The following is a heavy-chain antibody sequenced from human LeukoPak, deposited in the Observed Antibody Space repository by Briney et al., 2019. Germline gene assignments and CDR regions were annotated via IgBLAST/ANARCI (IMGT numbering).Heavy chain of an antibody. CDR2: ISYDGSNK. CDR1: GFSVSSSY. Sequence: GGSLRPSCVASGFSVSSSYMSWVRQAPGKGLEWVAAISYDGSNKYYADSVKGRFTISRDNSKNTLYLQMNSLRAEDTAVYYCAKGLQKFDSSSSFDYWGQGPLVNVSS. CDR3: AKGLQKFDSSSSFDY. V-gene: IGHV3-30*18. J-gene: IGHJ4*02. D-gene: IGHD6-6*01.